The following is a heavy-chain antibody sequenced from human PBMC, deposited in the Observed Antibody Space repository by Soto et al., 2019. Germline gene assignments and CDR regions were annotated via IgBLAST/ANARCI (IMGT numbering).Heavy chain of an antibody. CDR1: GGSIISSPDW. V-gene: IGHV4-39*01. Sequence: QLRLQESGPGLVKPSETLSLICTVSGGSIISSPDWWGWVRQPPGKGPEWIASIYRDGATYYNPSLSSRVTVFVDSSKNQLSLKLTSVTAADTAIYYCARLAGSSFFTYWGQGTRVTVSS. D-gene: IGHD6-6*01. J-gene: IGHJ4*02. CDR2: IYRDGAT. CDR3: ARLAGSSFFTY.